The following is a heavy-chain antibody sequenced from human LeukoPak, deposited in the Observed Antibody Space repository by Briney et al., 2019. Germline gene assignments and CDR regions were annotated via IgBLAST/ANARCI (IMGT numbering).Heavy chain of an antibody. CDR2: INPSGGST. V-gene: IGHV1-46*01. J-gene: IGHJ6*03. CDR1: GYTFTTDY. D-gene: IGHD3-10*01. CDR3: ARARGSGSYYGHDYYYYYYMDV. Sequence: ASVKVSCKASGYTFTTDYIHWVRQAPGLGLEWMGIINPSGGSTTYAQKFQGRVIMTGDTSTSTVYMELRSLRSEDTAVYYCARARGSGSYYGHDYYYYYYMDVWGQGTTVTVSS.